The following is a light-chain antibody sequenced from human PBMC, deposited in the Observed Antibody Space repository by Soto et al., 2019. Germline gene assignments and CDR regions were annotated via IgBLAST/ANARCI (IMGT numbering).Light chain of an antibody. CDR1: SSDVGGYNY. J-gene: IGLJ1*01. Sequence: QSASVSGSPGQSITISCTGTSSDVGGYNYVSWYQQHPGKAPKLMIYDVSNRPSGVSNRFSGSKSGNTASLTISGLQAEDEADYYCSSYTSSSTRVFGTGTKVTVL. CDR2: DVS. V-gene: IGLV2-14*01. CDR3: SSYTSSSTRV.